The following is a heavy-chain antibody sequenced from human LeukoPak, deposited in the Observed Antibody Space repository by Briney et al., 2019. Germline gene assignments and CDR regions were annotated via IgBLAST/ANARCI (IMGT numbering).Heavy chain of an antibody. CDR3: ARESMYSSVGSYGFDI. Sequence: PSETPSLTCTVSGGSTSSYYWNWIRQPPGKELEWIGNIYYSGGTNYNPYLKSRVTISIDTSKNQFSLKVNSAIAADTAVYYCARESMYSSVGSYGFDIWGQGTMVTVSS. J-gene: IGHJ3*02. D-gene: IGHD3-10*01. CDR2: IYYSGGT. CDR1: GGSTSSYY. V-gene: IGHV4-59*01.